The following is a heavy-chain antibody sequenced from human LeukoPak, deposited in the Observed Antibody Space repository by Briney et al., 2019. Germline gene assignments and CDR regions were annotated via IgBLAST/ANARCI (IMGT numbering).Heavy chain of an antibody. D-gene: IGHD7-27*01. J-gene: IGHJ6*03. V-gene: IGHV1-18*01. CDR1: GYTFTSYG. Sequence: ASVKVSCKASGYTFTSYGISWVRQAPGQGLEWMGWISAYNGNTNYAQKPQGRVTMTTDTSTSTAYMELRSLRSDDTAVYYCASSGDPYYYYCMDVWGKGTTVTVSS. CDR2: ISAYNGNT. CDR3: ASSGDPYYYYCMDV.